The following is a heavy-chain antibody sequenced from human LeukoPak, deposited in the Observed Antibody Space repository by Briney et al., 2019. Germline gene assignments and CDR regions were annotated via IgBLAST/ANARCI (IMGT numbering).Heavy chain of an antibody. Sequence: GGSLRLSCAASGFTFSSYEMNWVRQAPGKGLEWVSYISSSGSTIYYADSVKGRFTISRDNAKNSLYLQVNSLRVEDTALYYCARGGAARPDYWGQGTLVTVSS. CDR3: ARGGAARPDY. J-gene: IGHJ4*02. CDR2: ISSSGSTI. V-gene: IGHV3-48*03. CDR1: GFTFSSYE. D-gene: IGHD6-6*01.